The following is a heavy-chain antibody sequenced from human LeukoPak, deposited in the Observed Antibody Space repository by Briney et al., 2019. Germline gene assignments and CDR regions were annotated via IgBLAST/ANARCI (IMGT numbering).Heavy chain of an antibody. CDR1: GGSFSGYY. CDR2: INHSGGT. V-gene: IGHV4-34*01. Sequence: SETLSLTCAVYGGSFSGYYWSWIRQPPGKGLEWIGEINHSGGTNYNPSLKSRVTISVDTSKNQFSLKLSSVTAADTAVYYCAKVSLVMTNDAFDILGQGTMVTVSS. CDR3: AKVSLVMTNDAFDI. J-gene: IGHJ3*02. D-gene: IGHD3-16*01.